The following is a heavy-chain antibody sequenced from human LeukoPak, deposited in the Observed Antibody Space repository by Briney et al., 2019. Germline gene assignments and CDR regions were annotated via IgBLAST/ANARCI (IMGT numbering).Heavy chain of an antibody. CDR3: ARGPITMIVVVSNAVYFDL. J-gene: IGHJ2*01. CDR1: GGSISSSSYY. CDR2: IYYSGST. D-gene: IGHD3-22*01. V-gene: IGHV4-39*01. Sequence: SETLSLTCTVSGGSISSSSYYWGWIRQPPGKGLEWIGSIYYSGSTYYNPSLKSRVTISVDTSKNQFSLKLSSVTAADTAVYYCARGPITMIVVVSNAVYFDLWGRGTLVTVSS.